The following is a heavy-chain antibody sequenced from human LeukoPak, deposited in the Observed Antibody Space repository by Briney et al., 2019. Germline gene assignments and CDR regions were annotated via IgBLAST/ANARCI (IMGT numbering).Heavy chain of an antibody. D-gene: IGHD3-9*01. CDR1: GYTFTSYG. CDR2: ISAYNGNT. CDR3: ARDPDVGVLRYFDWYGTSYYFDY. V-gene: IGHV1-18*01. J-gene: IGHJ4*02. Sequence: ASVKLSCKASGYTFTSYGISWVRQAPGQGLEWMGWISAYNGNTNYAQKLQGRVTMTTDTSTSTAYMELRSLRSDDTAVYYCARDPDVGVLRYFDWYGTSYYFDYWGQGTLVTVSS.